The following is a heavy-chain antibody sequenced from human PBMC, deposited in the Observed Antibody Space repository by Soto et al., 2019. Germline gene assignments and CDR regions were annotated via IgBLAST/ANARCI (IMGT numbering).Heavy chain of an antibody. CDR3: AKGCSSTSCYYAEYFQH. Sequence: EVQLLESGGGLVQPGGSLRLSCAASGFTFSSYAMTWVRQAPGKGLEWVSAISGSGGSTYYADSVKGRFTISRDNYKNTLDLQKNSLRAEDTAVYYGAKGCSSTSCYYAEYFQHRGQSTPVNVPS. J-gene: IGHJ1*01. V-gene: IGHV3-23*01. D-gene: IGHD2-2*01. CDR2: ISGSGGST. CDR1: GFTFSSYA.